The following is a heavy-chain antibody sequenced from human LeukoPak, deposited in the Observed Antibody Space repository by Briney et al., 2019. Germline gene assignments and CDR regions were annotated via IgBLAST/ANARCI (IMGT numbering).Heavy chain of an antibody. D-gene: IGHD6-19*01. CDR1: GYSIRSDSY. Sequence: PSETLSLTCDVSGYSIRSDSYWGWVRQPPGKGLEWIAGISHTGSTYYNPSLKSRVTMSVDTSKNQFSLKLSSVTAADTAVYYCARDMAGGRYYYYMDVWGKGTTVTVSS. CDR2: ISHTGST. J-gene: IGHJ6*03. CDR3: ARDMAGGRYYYYMDV. V-gene: IGHV4-38-2*02.